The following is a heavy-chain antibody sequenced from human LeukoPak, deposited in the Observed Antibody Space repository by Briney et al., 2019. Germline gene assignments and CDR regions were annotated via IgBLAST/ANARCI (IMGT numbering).Heavy chain of an antibody. D-gene: IGHD4-11*01. J-gene: IGHJ4*02. CDR2: IYTSGST. Sequence: PSETLSLTCTVSGGSISSYYWSWIRQPAGKGLEWIGRIYTSGSTNYNPSLKSRVTMSVDTSKNQFSLKLSSVTAADTAVYYCARAGRVHDYSLFDYWSQGTLVTVSS. CDR1: GGSISSYY. CDR3: ARAGRVHDYSLFDY. V-gene: IGHV4-4*07.